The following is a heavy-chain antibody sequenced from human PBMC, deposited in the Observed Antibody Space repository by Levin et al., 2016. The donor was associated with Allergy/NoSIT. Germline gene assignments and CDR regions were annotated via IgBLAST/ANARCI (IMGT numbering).Heavy chain of an antibody. D-gene: IGHD1-1*01. CDR2: IYYSGST. V-gene: IGHV4-39*07. CDR3: ARDKTGIQHGNWFDP. CDR1: GGSISSSSYY. J-gene: IGHJ5*02. Sequence: ETLSLTCTVSGGSISSSSYYWGWIRQPPGKGLEWIGSIYYSGSTYYNPSLKSRVTISVDTSKNQFSLKLSSVTAADTAVYYCARDKTGIQHGNWFDPWGQGTLVTVSS.